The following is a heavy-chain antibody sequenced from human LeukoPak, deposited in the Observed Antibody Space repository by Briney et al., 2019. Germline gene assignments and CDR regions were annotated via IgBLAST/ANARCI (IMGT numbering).Heavy chain of an antibody. Sequence: GESLKISCKGSGYSFTSYWIGWVRQMPGKGLEGMGIIYPGDSDTRYSPSFQGQVTISADKSISTAYLQWSSLKASDTAMYYCARHGLVDPMVRGGWFDPWGQGTLVTVSS. CDR2: IYPGDSDT. CDR1: GYSFTSYW. V-gene: IGHV5-51*01. CDR3: ARHGLVDPMVRGGWFDP. D-gene: IGHD3-10*01. J-gene: IGHJ5*02.